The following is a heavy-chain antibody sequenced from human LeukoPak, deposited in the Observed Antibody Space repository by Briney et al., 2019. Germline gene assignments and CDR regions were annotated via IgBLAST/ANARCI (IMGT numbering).Heavy chain of an antibody. CDR1: GYTFTNYY. D-gene: IGHD3-10*01. CDR2: INSSGGRT. V-gene: IGHV1-46*01. CDR3: ARDYYGRHNLYNFDF. J-gene: IGHJ4*02. Sequence: ASVKVSCKASGYTFTNYYIHWVRQAPGQGLEWMGMINSSGGRTTYAKKFQGRVTMTRDTSTNTVYTELSSLRSDDTAVYYCARDYYGRHNLYNFDFWGQGTRVIVSS.